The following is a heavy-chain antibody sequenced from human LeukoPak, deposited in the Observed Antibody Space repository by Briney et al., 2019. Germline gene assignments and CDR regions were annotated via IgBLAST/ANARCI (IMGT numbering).Heavy chain of an antibody. CDR1: GFTFSSYA. CDR3: AKAYYDILTGQQY. J-gene: IGHJ4*02. CDR2: IRGSGGST. V-gene: IGHV3-23*01. D-gene: IGHD3-9*01. Sequence: GESLRLSCAASGFTFSSYAMSWVRQAPGKGLEWVSAIRGSGGSTYYADSVKGRFTISRDNSRNTLYLQMNSLRAEDTAVYYCAKAYYDILTGQQYWGQGTLVTVSS.